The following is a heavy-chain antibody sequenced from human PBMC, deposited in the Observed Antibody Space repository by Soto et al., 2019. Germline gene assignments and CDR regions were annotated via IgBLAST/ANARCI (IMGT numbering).Heavy chain of an antibody. CDR3: ARGGIAVAGPKAGGMDV. Sequence: SVKVSCKASGGTFSSYAISWVRQAPGQGLEWMGGIIPIFGTANYAQKFQGRVTITADESTSTAYMELSSLRSEDTAVYYCARGGIAVAGPKAGGMDVWGQGTTVTVSS. CDR1: GGTFSSYA. D-gene: IGHD6-19*01. V-gene: IGHV1-69*13. J-gene: IGHJ6*02. CDR2: IIPIFGTA.